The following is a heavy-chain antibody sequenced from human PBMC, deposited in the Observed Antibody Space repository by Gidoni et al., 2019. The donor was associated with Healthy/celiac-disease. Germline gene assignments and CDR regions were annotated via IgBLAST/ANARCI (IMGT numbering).Heavy chain of an antibody. CDR3: AHSRPNWNYGHAFDI. V-gene: IGHV2-5*01. CDR2: IYWNDDK. J-gene: IGHJ3*02. D-gene: IGHD1-7*01. Sequence: QITLKESGPTLVKPTQTLTLTCTFSGFSLSTSGVGVGWIRQPPGKALEWLALIYWNDDKRYSPSLKSRLTITKDTSKNQVVLTMTNMDPVDTATYYCAHSRPNWNYGHAFDIWGQGTMVTVSS. CDR1: GFSLSTSGVG.